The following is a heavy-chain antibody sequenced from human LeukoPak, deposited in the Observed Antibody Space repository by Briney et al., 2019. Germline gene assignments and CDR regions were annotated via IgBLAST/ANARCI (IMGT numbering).Heavy chain of an antibody. CDR3: ARQLGRTYARVSSYMDV. CDR2: VNQSGST. Sequence: GSLRLSCAASGFTFSTYTMNWIRQPPGKGLGGMGEVNQSGSTNYNPSLKSRVTISVDTSKNQFSLKLSSVTAADTAVYYCARQLGRTYARVSSYMDVWGKGTTVTVSS. J-gene: IGHJ6*03. V-gene: IGHV4-34*01. D-gene: IGHD2-2*01. CDR1: GFTFSTYT.